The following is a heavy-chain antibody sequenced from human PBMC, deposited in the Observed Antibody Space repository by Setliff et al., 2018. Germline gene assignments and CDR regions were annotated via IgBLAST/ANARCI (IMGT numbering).Heavy chain of an antibody. CDR3: ARVKIAILPAAIDY. D-gene: IGHD2-2*01. CDR1: GDSISSGSYY. CDR2: FHTGGST. Sequence: SETLSLTCTVSGDSISSGSYYWTWIRQPAGKGLEWIGHFHTGGSTNYNRSLRSRVSISVDTSKNQFSLKLSSVTAADTAVYYCARVKIAILPAAIDYWGQGTLVTVSS. J-gene: IGHJ4*02. V-gene: IGHV4-61*09.